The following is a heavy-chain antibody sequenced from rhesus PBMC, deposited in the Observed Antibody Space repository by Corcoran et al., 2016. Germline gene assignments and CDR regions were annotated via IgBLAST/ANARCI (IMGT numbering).Heavy chain of an antibody. Sequence: QVQLQESGPGLVKPSETLSLTCAVSGYSISSGYGWSWIRQPPGKGLEWIGYIGGSRGSTNYNPSLKSRVTISKDTSKNQFSLKLSSVTAADTAVYYCARDTGSGIYYYWGQGVLVTVSS. CDR1: GYSISSGYG. CDR3: ARDTGSGIYYY. J-gene: IGHJ4*01. D-gene: IGHD2-27*01. V-gene: IGHV4-127*01. CDR2: IGGSRGST.